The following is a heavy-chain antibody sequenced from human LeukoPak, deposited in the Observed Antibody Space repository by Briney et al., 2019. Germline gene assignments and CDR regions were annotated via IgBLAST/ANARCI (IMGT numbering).Heavy chain of an antibody. V-gene: IGHV1-8*01. Sequence: GASVKVSCKASGYTFTSYDINWVRQATGRGLEWMGWMNPNSGNTGYAQKFQGRVTMTRNTSISTAYMELSSLRSEDTAMYYCARRPYYYDSSGYYYAFDIWGQGTMVTVSS. J-gene: IGHJ3*02. CDR3: ARRPYYYDSSGYYYAFDI. CDR2: MNPNSGNT. D-gene: IGHD3-22*01. CDR1: GYTFTSYD.